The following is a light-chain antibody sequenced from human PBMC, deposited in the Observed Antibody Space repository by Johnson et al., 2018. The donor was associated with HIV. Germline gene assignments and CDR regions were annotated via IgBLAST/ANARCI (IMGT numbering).Light chain of an antibody. Sequence: QSVLTQPPSVSAAPGQKVTISCSGSSSNIGNNYLSWYQQLPGTAPKLLIYENNKRPSGIPDRFSGSKSGTSATLAITGLPDGDEADYYCGTWDSSLSAPYVFGTGTKVTVL. CDR1: SSNIGNNY. CDR3: GTWDSSLSAPYV. J-gene: IGLJ1*01. V-gene: IGLV1-51*02. CDR2: ENN.